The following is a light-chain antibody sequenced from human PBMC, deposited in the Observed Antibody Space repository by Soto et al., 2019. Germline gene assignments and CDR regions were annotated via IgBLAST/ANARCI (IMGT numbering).Light chain of an antibody. Sequence: QSALTQPASVSGSPGQSITISCTGTSSDVGGYNYVSWYQQHPGKAPKLMIYDVSNRPSGVSNRFSGSKSGNTASLTTSGLQAEDEADYYCSSHTSSVTLGFGGGTKLTVL. CDR1: SSDVGGYNY. CDR3: SSHTSSVTLG. CDR2: DVS. J-gene: IGLJ3*02. V-gene: IGLV2-14*03.